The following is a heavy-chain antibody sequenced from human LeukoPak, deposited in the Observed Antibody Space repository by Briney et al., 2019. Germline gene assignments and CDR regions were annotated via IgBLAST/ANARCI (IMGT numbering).Heavy chain of an antibody. D-gene: IGHD2-8*01. CDR2: ISGSGGST. V-gene: IGHV3-23*01. J-gene: IGHJ4*02. Sequence: ETLSLTCTVSGGSISSYYWSWVRQAPGKGLEWVSAISGSGGSTYYADSVKGRFTISRDNSKNTLYLQMNSLRAEDTAVYYRAKGVGLNAYWGQGTLVTVSS. CDR3: AKGVGLNAY. CDR1: GGSISSYY.